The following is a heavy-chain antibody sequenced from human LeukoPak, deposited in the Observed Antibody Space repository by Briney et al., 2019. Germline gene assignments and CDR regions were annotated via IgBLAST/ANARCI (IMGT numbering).Heavy chain of an antibody. CDR3: ARADKKDAFDI. Sequence: GASVKVSCKASGYTLTSYYMHWVRQAPGQGLEWMGIINPSGGSTSYAQKFQGRVTMTRDTSTSTVYMELSSLRSGDTAVYYCARADKKDAFDIWGQGTMVTVSS. V-gene: IGHV1-46*01. J-gene: IGHJ3*02. CDR2: INPSGGST. CDR1: GYTLTSYY.